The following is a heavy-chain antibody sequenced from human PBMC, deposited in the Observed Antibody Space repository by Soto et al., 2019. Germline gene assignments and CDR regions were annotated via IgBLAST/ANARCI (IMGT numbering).Heavy chain of an antibody. J-gene: IGHJ4*02. D-gene: IGHD3-22*01. CDR1: GFTFYSYW. Sequence: GGSLRLSCAASGFTFYSYWMNWVRQAPGKGLEWVAHIQEEGKEKYYVDSVEGRFTISRDNAKNSVYLQMNSLRVEDTAVYYCSRRDYERGSVHWGQGNLVTVS. V-gene: IGHV3-7*05. CDR2: IQEEGKEK. CDR3: SRRDYERGSVH.